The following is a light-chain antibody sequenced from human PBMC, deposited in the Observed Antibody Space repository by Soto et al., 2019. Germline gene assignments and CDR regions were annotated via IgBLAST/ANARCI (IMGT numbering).Light chain of an antibody. V-gene: IGKV4-1*01. CDR2: WAS. Sequence: DIVMTQSPDSLAVSLGERATINCKSSQSVLYTSNNRNYLAWYQQNPGQPPKLLIYWASTRESGVPDRFSGSGSGTDFYLTISSLQAEDVAVYYCQQYYGNLITFGQWTRLEIK. J-gene: IGKJ5*01. CDR3: QQYYGNLIT. CDR1: QSVLYTSNNRNY.